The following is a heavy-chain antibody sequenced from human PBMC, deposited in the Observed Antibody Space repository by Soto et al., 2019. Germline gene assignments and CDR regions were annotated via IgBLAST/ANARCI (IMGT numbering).Heavy chain of an antibody. CDR3: ARDGAITGTRDWFDP. CDR2: ISAYNGNT. D-gene: IGHD1-20*01. J-gene: IGHJ5*02. CDR1: GYTFTSYG. Sequence: ASVKVSCKASGYTFTSYGISWVRQAPGQGLEWMGWISAYNGNTNYAQKLQGRVTMTTDTSTSTAYMELRSLRSDDTAVYYCARDGAITGTRDWFDPWGQGTMVTFSS. V-gene: IGHV1-18*01.